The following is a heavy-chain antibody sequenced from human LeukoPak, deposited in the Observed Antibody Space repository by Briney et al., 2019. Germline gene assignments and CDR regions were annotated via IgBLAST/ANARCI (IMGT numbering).Heavy chain of an antibody. CDR2: IYYSGST. V-gene: IGHV4-59*01. D-gene: IGHD3-9*01. CDR3: ARMAILTGYSIHMDV. J-gene: IGHJ6*03. CDR1: TGSISSSY. Sequence: PSETLSLTWAGFTGSISSSYWSWIRQPPGKGLEWTGYIYYSGSTNYNPSRKRRVTMSVDTSKNQFSLKLSSVTAADTAVYYCARMAILTGYSIHMDVWGKGTTVTVS.